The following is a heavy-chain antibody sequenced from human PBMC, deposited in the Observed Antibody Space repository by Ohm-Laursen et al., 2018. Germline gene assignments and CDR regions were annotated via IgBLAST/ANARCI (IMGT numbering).Heavy chain of an antibody. Sequence: SDTLSLTCTVSGGSLTNYYWSWIRQSPGKGLEWIGYTHYSGSTNYNPSLKSRVSISVDASKNQFSLNLSSVTAADTAVYYCARRDPNSSGWYYFDYWGQGTLVTVSS. V-gene: IGHV4-59*08. J-gene: IGHJ4*02. D-gene: IGHD6-19*01. CDR1: GGSLTNYY. CDR2: THYSGST. CDR3: ARRDPNSSGWYYFDY.